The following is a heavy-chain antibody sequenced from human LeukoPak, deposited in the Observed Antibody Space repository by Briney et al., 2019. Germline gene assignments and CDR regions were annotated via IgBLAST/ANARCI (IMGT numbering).Heavy chain of an antibody. Sequence: SVKVSCKASGGTLSSYAISWVRQAPGQGLEWMGGIIPIFGTANYAQKFQGRVTITTDESTSTAYMELSNLRSEDTAVYYCARGRIAAAANWFDPWGQGTLVTVSS. V-gene: IGHV1-69*05. J-gene: IGHJ5*02. D-gene: IGHD6-13*01. CDR1: GGTLSSYA. CDR3: ARGRIAAAANWFDP. CDR2: IIPIFGTA.